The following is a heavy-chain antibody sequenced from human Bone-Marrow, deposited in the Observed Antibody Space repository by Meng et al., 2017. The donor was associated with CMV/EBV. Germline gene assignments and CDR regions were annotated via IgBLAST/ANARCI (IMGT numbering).Heavy chain of an antibody. J-gene: IGHJ4*02. CDR3: ARGGEWLEWGDFDY. V-gene: IGHV1-2*02. CDR2: TNPNRGGT. D-gene: IGHD6-19*01. CDR1: GYTFTGYY. Sequence: GEVVKSGVEVKTPGPSVKFHGKASGYTFTGYYMHRGRQALGQGLGWMGGTNPNRGGTNYAQKFQGRVTMTRETSISTAYMGLSRLRSDDTAVYYCARGGEWLEWGDFDYWGQGTLVTVSS.